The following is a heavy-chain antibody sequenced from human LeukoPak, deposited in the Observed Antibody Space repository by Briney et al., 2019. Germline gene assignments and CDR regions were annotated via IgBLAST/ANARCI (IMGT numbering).Heavy chain of an antibody. CDR3: ARGFLRYFDWLLRY. J-gene: IGHJ4*02. Sequence: PGGSLRLSCAASGVTFSDYYMSWIRQAPGKGLEWVSYISSSGSTIYYADSVKGRFTISRDNAKNSLYLQMNSLRAEDTAVYYCARGFLRYFDWLLRYWGQGTLVTVSS. V-gene: IGHV3-11*01. CDR1: GVTFSDYY. D-gene: IGHD3-9*01. CDR2: ISSSGSTI.